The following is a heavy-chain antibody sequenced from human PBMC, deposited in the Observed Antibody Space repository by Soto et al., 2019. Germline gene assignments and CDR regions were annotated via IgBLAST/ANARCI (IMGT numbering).Heavy chain of an antibody. V-gene: IGHV1-46*01. D-gene: IGHD3-3*01. CDR1: GYTFTSYI. CDR2: INPSGGSK. J-gene: IGHJ3*02. Sequence: QVLLVQSGAEVRKPGASVKVSCKTSGYTFTSYIMHWVRQAPGQVLEWVGLINPSGGSKNYAKKFQGRGTVTRDTSTRTVYMDLSSLSSEDTAVYYCGRFRTRAYWSGYSPLDIWGQGTMVTVSS. CDR3: GRFRTRAYWSGYSPLDI.